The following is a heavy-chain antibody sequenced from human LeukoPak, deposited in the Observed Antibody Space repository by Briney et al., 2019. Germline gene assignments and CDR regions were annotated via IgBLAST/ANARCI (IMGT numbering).Heavy chain of an antibody. CDR2: IRSKANSYAT. CDR1: GFTFSGSA. V-gene: IGHV3-73*01. Sequence: GGSLRLSCAASGFTFSGSAMHWVRQASGKGLEWVGRIRSKANSYATAYAASVKGRFTISRDDSKNTAYLQMNSLKTEDTAVYYCTRPSSMIADKDYWGQGTLVTASS. J-gene: IGHJ4*02. CDR3: TRPSSMIADKDY. D-gene: IGHD3-22*01.